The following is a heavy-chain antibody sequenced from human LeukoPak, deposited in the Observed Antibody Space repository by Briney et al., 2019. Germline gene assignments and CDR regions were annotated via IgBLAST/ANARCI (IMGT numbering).Heavy chain of an antibody. J-gene: IGHJ4*02. CDR1: GYTFTSYG. CDR2: ISAYNGNT. Sequence: GASVKVSCKTSGYTFTSYGVSWVRQAPGQGREWMGWISAYNGNTNYAQKLQGRVTLTTDTSTSTAYMELRSLRSDDTAVYYCARTLWSCSNGVCYIDEDYWGQGTLVTVSS. CDR3: ARTLWSCSNGVCYIDEDY. D-gene: IGHD2-8*01. V-gene: IGHV1-18*01.